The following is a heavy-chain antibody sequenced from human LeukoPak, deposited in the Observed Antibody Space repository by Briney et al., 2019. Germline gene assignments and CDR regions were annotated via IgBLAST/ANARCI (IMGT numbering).Heavy chain of an antibody. V-gene: IGHV3-30*18. CDR3: AKKSPGSFIALPDY. CDR2: VSSDGTNK. Sequence: GGSLRLSCAASGFTFSIFGMHWVRQAPGKGLEWVAIVSSDGTNKDHADSVKGRFTISRDNSKNTLYLQMNSLRAEDTAVYYCAKKSPGSFIALPDYWGQGTLVTVSS. J-gene: IGHJ4*02. D-gene: IGHD3-10*01. CDR1: GFTFSIFG.